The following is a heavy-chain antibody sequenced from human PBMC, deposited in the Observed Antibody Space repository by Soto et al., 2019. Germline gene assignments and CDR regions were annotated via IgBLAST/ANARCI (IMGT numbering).Heavy chain of an antibody. CDR3: ARGDYYFDY. CDR2: IYYSGST. Sequence: SETLSLTCTVSGGSISSYYWSWIRQPPGKGLEWIGYIYYSGSTNYNPSLKSRVTISVDTSKNQFSLKLSSVTAADTAVYYCARGDYYFDYWGQGTMVTVSS. V-gene: IGHV4-59*01. CDR1: GGSISSYY. J-gene: IGHJ4*02. D-gene: IGHD2-21*02.